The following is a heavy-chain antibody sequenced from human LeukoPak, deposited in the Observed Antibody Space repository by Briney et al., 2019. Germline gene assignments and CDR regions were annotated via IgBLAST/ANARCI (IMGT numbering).Heavy chain of an antibody. V-gene: IGHV1-18*01. Sequence: GASVKVSCKASGGTFSSYGISWVRQAPGQGLEWMGWISPYNGNTKYAQKVQGRVTMTTDTSTSTAYMELRSLRSDDTAVYYCARDQTQIWFGEGLWYFDYWGQGTLVTVSS. CDR3: ARDQTQIWFGEGLWYFDY. CDR2: ISPYNGNT. J-gene: IGHJ4*02. CDR1: GGTFSSYG. D-gene: IGHD3-10*01.